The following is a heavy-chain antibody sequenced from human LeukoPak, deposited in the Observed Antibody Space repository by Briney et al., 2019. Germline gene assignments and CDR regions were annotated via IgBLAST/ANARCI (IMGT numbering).Heavy chain of an antibody. Sequence: ASVKVSCKVSGYSLSELSMHWVRQAPGEGLEWMGGFAPEHGQTIYARKFQGRVTMTADTSTDTAYMDLSSLTSEDTAMYYCTTGPGAISDDDYWGQGTLVTVSS. CDR1: GYSLSELS. CDR2: FAPEHGQT. CDR3: TTGPGAISDDDY. J-gene: IGHJ4*02. D-gene: IGHD4/OR15-4a*01. V-gene: IGHV1-24*01.